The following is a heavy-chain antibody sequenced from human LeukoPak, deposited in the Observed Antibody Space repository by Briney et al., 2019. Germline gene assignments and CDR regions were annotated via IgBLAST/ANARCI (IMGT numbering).Heavy chain of an antibody. J-gene: IGHJ3*02. D-gene: IGHD3-10*01. CDR3: ARALAAVRGPPVRVDAFDI. CDR2: IIPIFGTA. Sequence: SVKVSCKASGGTFSSYAISWVRQAPGQGLEWMGGIIPIFGTANYAQKFQGRVTITTDESTSTAYMELSSLRSEDTAVYYCARALAAVRGPPVRVDAFDIWGQGTMVTVSS. V-gene: IGHV1-69*05. CDR1: GGTFSSYA.